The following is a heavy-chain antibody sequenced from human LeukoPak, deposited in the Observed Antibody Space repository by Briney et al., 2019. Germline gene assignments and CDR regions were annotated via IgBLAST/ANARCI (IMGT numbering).Heavy chain of an antibody. Sequence: PSETLSLTCTVSGGSISSYYWSWIRQPAGKGLEWIGRIYTSGSTNYNPSLKSRVTMSVDTSKNQFSLKLSSVTAADTAVYYCARGGMYYDFWSGYFYYFDYWGQGTLVTVSS. CDR2: IYTSGST. J-gene: IGHJ4*02. CDR3: ARGGMYYDFWSGYFYYFDY. V-gene: IGHV4-4*07. CDR1: GGSISSYY. D-gene: IGHD3-3*01.